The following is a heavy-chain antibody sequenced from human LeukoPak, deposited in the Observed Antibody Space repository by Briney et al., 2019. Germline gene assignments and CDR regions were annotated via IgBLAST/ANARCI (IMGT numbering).Heavy chain of an antibody. V-gene: IGHV7-4-1*02. D-gene: IGHD1-26*01. Sequence: ASVKVSCKASGYTFISYSMNWVRQAPGQGLEWMGWINTNTGNPTYAQGFTGRFVFSLDTSVSTAYLQISSLKAEDTAVYYCARDYSGSYFDYWGQGTLVTVSS. CDR1: GYTFISYS. CDR2: INTNTGNP. CDR3: ARDYSGSYFDY. J-gene: IGHJ4*02.